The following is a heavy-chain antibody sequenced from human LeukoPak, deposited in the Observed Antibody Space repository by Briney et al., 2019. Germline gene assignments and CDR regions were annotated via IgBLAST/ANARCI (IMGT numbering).Heavy chain of an antibody. CDR2: IYHSGST. CDR1: GGSLSSSKW. J-gene: IGHJ4*02. D-gene: IGHD4-17*01. V-gene: IGHV4-4*02. CDR3: AREGGDYGDYGY. Sequence: PSGTPSPTFALSGGSLSSSKWWGWVRPPPGKGPEWIGEIYHSGSTNYNPSLKSRVTISVDKSKNQFSLKLSSVTAADTAVYYCAREGGDYGDYGYWGQGTLVTVSS.